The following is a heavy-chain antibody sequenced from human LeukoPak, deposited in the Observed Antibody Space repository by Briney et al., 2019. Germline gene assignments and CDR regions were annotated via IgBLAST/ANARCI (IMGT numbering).Heavy chain of an antibody. D-gene: IGHD2-21*02. Sequence: GESLKISCKGSGYSFTSYWIGWVRQMPGKGLEWMGIIYPGDSDTRYSPSFQGQVTISADKSISTAYLQWSSLKASDTAMYYCARLAYCGGDCYSVENYFGYWGQGTLVTVSS. CDR3: ARLAYCGGDCYSVENYFGY. CDR1: GYSFTSYW. J-gene: IGHJ4*02. CDR2: IYPGDSDT. V-gene: IGHV5-51*01.